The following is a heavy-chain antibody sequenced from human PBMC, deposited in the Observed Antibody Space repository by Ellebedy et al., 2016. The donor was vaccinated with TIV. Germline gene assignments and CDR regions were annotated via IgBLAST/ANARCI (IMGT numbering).Heavy chain of an antibody. J-gene: IGHJ5*02. D-gene: IGHD1-26*01. Sequence: MPGGSLRLSCSVSGGSIRNSAFYWACIRQPPGKGLEWIASMFYSWSTDYNSSLKTRVTMSVDTSRNFFSLNLTSVTAADTAVYYCARLGVPPIDWFDPWGRGTLVTVSS. CDR3: ARLGVPPIDWFDP. V-gene: IGHV4-39*01. CDR2: MFYSWST. CDR1: GGSIRNSAFY.